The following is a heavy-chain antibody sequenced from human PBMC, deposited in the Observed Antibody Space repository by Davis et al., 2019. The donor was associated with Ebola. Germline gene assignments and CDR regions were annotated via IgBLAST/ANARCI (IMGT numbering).Heavy chain of an antibody. Sequence: PGGSLRLSCAASGLSFSSYWMSWVRQAPGKGLEWVANIKQDGSEKYYVDSVKGRFTISRDNAKNSLYLQMNTLRVEDTAIYYCVPGTWIRGQGTLVTVSS. V-gene: IGHV3-7*01. CDR1: GLSFSSYW. J-gene: IGHJ4*02. D-gene: IGHD5-18*01. CDR3: VPGTWI. CDR2: IKQDGSEK.